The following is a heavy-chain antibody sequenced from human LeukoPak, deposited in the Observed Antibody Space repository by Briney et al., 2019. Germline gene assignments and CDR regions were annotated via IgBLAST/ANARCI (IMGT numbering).Heavy chain of an antibody. J-gene: IGHJ4*02. CDR2: ISYDGSNK. CDR3: AKVGRGTYCSSTSCYTSDFFDY. V-gene: IGHV3-30*18. CDR1: GFTFSSYG. Sequence: GGSLRLSCAASGFTFSSYGMHWVRQAPGKGLEWVAVISYDGSNKYYADSVKGRFTISRDNSKNTLYLQMNSLRAEDTAVYYCAKVGRGTYCSSTSCYTSDFFDYWGQGTLVTVSS. D-gene: IGHD2-2*02.